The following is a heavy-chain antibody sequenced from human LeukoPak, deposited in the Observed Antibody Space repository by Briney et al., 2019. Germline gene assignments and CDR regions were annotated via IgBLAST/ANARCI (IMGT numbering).Heavy chain of an antibody. V-gene: IGHV1-69*13. CDR2: IIPIFGTA. Sequence: GASVKVSCKASGGTFSSYAISWVRQAPGQGLEWMGGIIPIFGTANYAQKFQGRVTITADESTSTAYMELSSLRSEDTAVYYCARGRGDSSGYYSSCDYWGQGTLVTVSS. D-gene: IGHD3-22*01. J-gene: IGHJ4*02. CDR1: GGTFSSYA. CDR3: ARGRGDSSGYYSSCDY.